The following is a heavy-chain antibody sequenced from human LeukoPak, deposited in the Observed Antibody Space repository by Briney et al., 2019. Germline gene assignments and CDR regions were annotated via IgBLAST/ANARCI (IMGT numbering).Heavy chain of an antibody. CDR2: INTDGRGT. D-gene: IGHD6-19*01. Sequence: GGSLRLSCAASGFTVSNYWMHWVRQAPGKGLVWVSRINTDGRGTTYADSVKGRFTISRDNAKNTLHLQMNSLRVEDTAVYFCARDQTVAAFDYWGQGTLVTVSS. CDR1: GFTVSNYW. J-gene: IGHJ4*02. V-gene: IGHV3-74*01. CDR3: ARDQTVAAFDY.